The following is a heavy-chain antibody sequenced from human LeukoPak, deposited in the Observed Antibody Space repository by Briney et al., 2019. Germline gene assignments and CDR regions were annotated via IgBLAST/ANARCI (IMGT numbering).Heavy chain of an antibody. CDR2: INSNGNST. D-gene: IGHD3-10*01. CDR1: GFTFSSYW. J-gene: IGHJ5*02. CDR3: ARDVGDSDVSWNWFDP. V-gene: IGHV3-74*01. Sequence: GGSLRLSCAASGFTFSSYWMHWVRQAPGKGLVWVSRINSNGNSTNYADSVKGRFTISRDNAKNTVYLQMNSLRAEDTAVYYCARDVGDSDVSWNWFDPWGQGTLVTVSS.